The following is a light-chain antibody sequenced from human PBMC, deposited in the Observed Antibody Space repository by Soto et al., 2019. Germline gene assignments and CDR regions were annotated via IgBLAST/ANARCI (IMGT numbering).Light chain of an antibody. Sequence: QSVLTQPASVSGSPGQSITISCTGTSSDVGGYNYVSWYQQHPGKVPKLMIYEVSNRPSGVVNRFSGSKSGNTASLTISGLQAEDEADYYCSSFTSSRTKVFGTGTKLTVL. CDR1: SSDVGGYNY. CDR3: SSFTSSRTKV. J-gene: IGLJ1*01. CDR2: EVS. V-gene: IGLV2-14*01.